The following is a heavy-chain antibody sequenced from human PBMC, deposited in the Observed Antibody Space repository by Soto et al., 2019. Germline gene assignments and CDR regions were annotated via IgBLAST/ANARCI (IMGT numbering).Heavy chain of an antibody. CDR1: GFTFSSYA. V-gene: IGHV3-23*01. CDR3: AKDSGDYYDSSGYYYGAFDI. D-gene: IGHD3-22*01. J-gene: IGHJ3*02. CDR2: ISGSGGST. Sequence: GGSLRLSXAASGFTFSSYAMSWVRQAPGKGLEWVSAISGSGGSTYYADSVKGRFTISRDNSKNTLYLQMNSLRAEDTAVYYCAKDSGDYYDSSGYYYGAFDIWGQGTMVTVSS.